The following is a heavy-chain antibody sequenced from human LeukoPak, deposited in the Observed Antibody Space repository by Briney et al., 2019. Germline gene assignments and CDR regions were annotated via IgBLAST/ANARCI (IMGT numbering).Heavy chain of an antibody. J-gene: IGHJ3*02. V-gene: IGHV1-46*01. CDR1: GYTFTSYY. CDR2: INPSGGST. CDR3: ARYCSSTSPPVEAFDI. Sequence: ASVKVSCKASGYTFTSYYMHWVRQAPGQGLEWMGIINPSGGSTSYAQKFQGRVTMTRDMSTSTVYMELSSLRSEDTAVYYCARYCSSTSPPVEAFDIWGQGTMVTVSS. D-gene: IGHD2-2*01.